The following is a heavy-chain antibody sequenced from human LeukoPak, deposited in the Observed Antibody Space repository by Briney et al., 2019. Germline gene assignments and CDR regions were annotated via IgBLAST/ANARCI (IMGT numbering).Heavy chain of an antibody. CDR2: IRYDGSNK. V-gene: IGHV3-30*02. CDR3: AKDSSSSWYGWFDP. CDR1: GFTFSSYG. J-gene: IGHJ5*02. Sequence: GGSLRLSCVASGFTFSSYGMHWVRQAPGKGLEWVAFIRYDGSNKYYADSVKGRFTISRDNSKNTLYLQMNSLRAEDTAVYYCAKDSSSSWYGWFDPWGQGTLVTVSS. D-gene: IGHD6-13*01.